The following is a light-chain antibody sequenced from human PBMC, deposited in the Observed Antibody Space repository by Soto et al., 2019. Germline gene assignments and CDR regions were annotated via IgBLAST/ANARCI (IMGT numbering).Light chain of an antibody. CDR1: SSDVGDYNY. J-gene: IGLJ1*01. Sequence: QSVLTQPASVSGSPGQSITISCTGTSSDVGDYNYVSWYQHHPGQAPKLLIYEVNNRPSGVSNRFSGSKSGNTASLTISGLQAEDESDYYCSSFSAGNTYVFGPGTKVTVL. V-gene: IGLV2-14*01. CDR3: SSFSAGNTYV. CDR2: EVN.